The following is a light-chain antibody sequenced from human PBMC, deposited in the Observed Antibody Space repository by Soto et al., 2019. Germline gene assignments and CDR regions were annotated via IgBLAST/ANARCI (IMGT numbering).Light chain of an antibody. CDR3: QQYGSSPRT. CDR1: QSLSSNF. J-gene: IGKJ4*01. Sequence: EIVLTQSPDTLSLSPGEGATLSCRASQSLSSNFLAWYQQRLGQAPRLLIYAASSRATGIPDRFSGSGSGTDFTLTIRRLEPEDFAVYYCQQYGSSPRTFGGGTKVDIK. V-gene: IGKV3-20*01. CDR2: AAS.